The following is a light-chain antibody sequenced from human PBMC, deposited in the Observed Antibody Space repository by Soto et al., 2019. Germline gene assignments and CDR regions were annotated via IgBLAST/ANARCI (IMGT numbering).Light chain of an antibody. CDR3: QQYNDWPRT. Sequence: EIVMTQSPATLSVSPGEGATLSCRARQSVRSNLAWYQQRPGQAPRLLIYGASTRATGIPARFSGSGSGTEFTLTISSLQSEDFAVYYCQQYNDWPRTFGQGTKVEIK. J-gene: IGKJ1*01. V-gene: IGKV3-15*01. CDR1: QSVRSN. CDR2: GAS.